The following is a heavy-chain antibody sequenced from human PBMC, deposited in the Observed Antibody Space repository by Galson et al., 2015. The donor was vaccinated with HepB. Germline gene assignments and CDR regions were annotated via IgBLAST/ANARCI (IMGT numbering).Heavy chain of an antibody. Sequence: SLRLACAASGFTFNSYAMSWVRQAPGKGLEWVSSISGRGDNTYYADSLKGRFTNSRDNSKKMVFLQMNNLRAEDTALYYCGKDPVRASYRPYGMDVWGQGTTVTVSS. D-gene: IGHD5-18*01. V-gene: IGHV3-23*01. J-gene: IGHJ6*02. CDR3: GKDPVRASYRPYGMDV. CDR1: GFTFNSYA. CDR2: ISGRGDNT.